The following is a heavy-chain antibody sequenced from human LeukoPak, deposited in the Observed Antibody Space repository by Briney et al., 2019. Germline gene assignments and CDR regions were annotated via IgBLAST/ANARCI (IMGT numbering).Heavy chain of an antibody. Sequence: GGSPRLSCAASGFTFSSYAMHWVRQAPGKGLEWVAVISYDGSNKYYADSVKGRFTISRDNSKNTLYLQMNSLRSEDTAVFYCARDLELRNAFDIWGQGTMVTVSS. CDR3: ARDLELRNAFDI. J-gene: IGHJ3*02. V-gene: IGHV3-30-3*01. CDR2: ISYDGSNK. CDR1: GFTFSSYA. D-gene: IGHD1-7*01.